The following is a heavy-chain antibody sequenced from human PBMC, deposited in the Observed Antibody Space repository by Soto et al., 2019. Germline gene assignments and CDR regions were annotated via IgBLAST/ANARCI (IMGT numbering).Heavy chain of an antibody. CDR1: GGIFSTYA. D-gene: IGHD3-10*01. V-gene: IGHV1-69*01. Sequence: QVQLVQSGAEVKKPGSSVKVSCKASGGIFSTYAISWLRQAPGQGLEWMGGIIPISGTPNYAQRFQGRVTISPDESTSTAYMELSRLRSEDTAVYYCARDRDDYGSGNYYNRIDFWGQGTLVTVSS. CDR3: ARDRDDYGSGNYYNRIDF. J-gene: IGHJ4*02. CDR2: IIPISGTP.